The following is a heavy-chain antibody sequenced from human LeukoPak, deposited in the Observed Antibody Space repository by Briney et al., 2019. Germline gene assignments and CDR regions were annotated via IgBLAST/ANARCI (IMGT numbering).Heavy chain of an antibody. CDR1: GFTFSSYA. V-gene: IGHV3-64*01. CDR3: ARDGDSYGLRDFDY. CDR2: ISSNGGST. J-gene: IGHJ4*02. Sequence: PGGSLRLSCAASGFTFSSYAMHWVRQAPGKGLEYVSAISSNGGSTYYANSVKGRFTISRDNSKNTLYLQMGSLRAEDMAVYYCARDGDSYGLRDFDYWGQGTLVTVSS. D-gene: IGHD5-18*01.